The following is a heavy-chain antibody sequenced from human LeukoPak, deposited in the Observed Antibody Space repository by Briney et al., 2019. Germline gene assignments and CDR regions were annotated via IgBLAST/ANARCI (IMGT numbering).Heavy chain of an antibody. CDR3: ARGKRWLGY. CDR1: GFTFSSYG. V-gene: IGHV3-30*03. J-gene: IGHJ4*02. CDR2: ISYDGSNK. D-gene: IGHD5-24*01. Sequence: GSLRLSCAASGFTFSSYGMHWVRQAPGKGLEWVAVISYDGSNKYYADSVKGRFTISRDNSKNTLYLQMNSLRAEDTAVYYCARGKRWLGYWGQGTLVTVSS.